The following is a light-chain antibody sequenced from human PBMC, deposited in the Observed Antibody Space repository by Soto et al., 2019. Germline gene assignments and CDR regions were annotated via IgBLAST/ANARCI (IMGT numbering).Light chain of an antibody. J-gene: IGLJ1*01. CDR1: SSDVGGYNY. CDR3: CSYAGSSYYV. V-gene: IGLV2-11*01. Sequence: QSALTQPRSVSGSPGQSVTISCTGTSSDVGGYNYVSWYQQHPGKAPKLMIYEVSKRPSGVPDRFSGSKSGNTASLTISGLQAEDEADYYCCSYAGSSYYVFGIGTKVTVL. CDR2: EVS.